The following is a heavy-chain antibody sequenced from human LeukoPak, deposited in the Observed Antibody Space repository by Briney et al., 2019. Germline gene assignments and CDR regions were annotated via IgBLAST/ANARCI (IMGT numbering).Heavy chain of an antibody. D-gene: IGHD6-6*01. CDR1: GGSFSNYY. CDR3: ARHFAYSSSSFFDY. J-gene: IGHJ4*02. V-gene: IGHV4-59*08. CDR2: VYYTGST. Sequence: PSGTLSLTCSVSGGSFSNYYWSWIRQPPGKGLEWIGYVYYTGSTNYNPSLKSRVTMFEDKSKKQFSLRLYSVTVADTAVYYCARHFAYSSSSFFDYWGQGSLVTVSS.